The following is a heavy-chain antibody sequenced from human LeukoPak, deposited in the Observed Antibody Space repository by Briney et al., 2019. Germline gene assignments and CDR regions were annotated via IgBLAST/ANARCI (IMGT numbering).Heavy chain of an antibody. CDR1: EFTFSSYA. CDR3: AELGITMIGGV. D-gene: IGHD3-10*02. Sequence: PGGSLRLSCAASEFTFSSYAMHWVRQAPGKGLEWVAVILYDGSNKKYADSVKGRFTISRDNAKNSLYLQMNSLRAEDTAVYYCAELGITMIGGVWGKGTTVTISS. J-gene: IGHJ6*04. CDR2: ILYDGSNK. V-gene: IGHV3-30*18.